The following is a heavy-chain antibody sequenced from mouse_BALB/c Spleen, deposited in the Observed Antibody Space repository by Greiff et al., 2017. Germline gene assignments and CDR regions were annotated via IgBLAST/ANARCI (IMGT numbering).Heavy chain of an antibody. D-gene: IGHD1-1*01. CDR3: ARQDYGSSYGNAMDY. V-gene: IGHV5-12-1*01. CDR1: GFAFSSYD. J-gene: IGHJ4*01. CDR2: ISSGGGST. Sequence: EVMLVESGGGLVKPGGSLKLSCAASGFAFSSYDMSWVRQTPEKRLEWVAYISSGGGSTYYPDTVKGRFTISRDNAKNTLYLQMSSLKSEDTAMYYCARQDYGSSYGNAMDYWGQGTSVTVSS.